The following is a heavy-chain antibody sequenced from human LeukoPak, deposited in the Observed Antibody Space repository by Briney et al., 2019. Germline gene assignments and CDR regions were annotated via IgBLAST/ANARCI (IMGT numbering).Heavy chain of an antibody. CDR1: GYSFSYYW. D-gene: IGHD5-24*01. Sequence: GESLQISCEASGYSFSYYWIGWVRQMPGKGLEWMGIIYPSGSHTRYSPSFQGQVTISADKSIGTAYLQWSSLKASDTAMYYCARIGSGATPFDFWGQGTLVTVSS. J-gene: IGHJ4*02. CDR3: ARIGSGATPFDF. CDR2: IYPSGSHT. V-gene: IGHV5-51*01.